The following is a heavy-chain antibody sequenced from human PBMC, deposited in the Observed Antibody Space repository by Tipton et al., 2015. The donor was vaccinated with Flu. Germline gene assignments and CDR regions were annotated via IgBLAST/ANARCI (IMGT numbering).Heavy chain of an antibody. CDR3: AKVYDILTGPPY. J-gene: IGHJ4*02. CDR2: ITGSGDYT. D-gene: IGHD3-9*01. V-gene: IGHV3-23*01. Sequence: CAASGFTFSDYAMNWVRQAPGKGLEWVSAITGSGDYTYYAASVRGRFTISRDNSKNSPWLQMNSLRAEDTAVYYCAKVYDILTGPPYWGQGTLVTVSS. CDR1: GFTFSDYA.